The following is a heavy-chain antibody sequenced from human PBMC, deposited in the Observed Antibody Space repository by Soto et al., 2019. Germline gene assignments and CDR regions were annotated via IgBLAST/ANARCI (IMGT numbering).Heavy chain of an antibody. CDR3: ARPAIYYDAFDI. D-gene: IGHD1-26*01. CDR1: GYIFTTYS. Sequence: ASVKVSCKASGYIFTTYSIHWVRQAPGQGLEWMGWISPYNGNRDYAQKIRDRATMTTDTSTNTAYMELRSLTSDDTPVYFCARPAIYYDAFDIWGQGTMVT. CDR2: ISPYNGNR. J-gene: IGHJ3*02. V-gene: IGHV1-18*01.